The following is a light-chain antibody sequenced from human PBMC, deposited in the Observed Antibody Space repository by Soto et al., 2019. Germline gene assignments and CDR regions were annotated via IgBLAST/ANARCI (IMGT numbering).Light chain of an antibody. CDR1: QSTSDY. CDR3: QQSYRTPPT. V-gene: IGKV1-39*01. J-gene: IGKJ2*01. CDR2: SAS. Sequence: DIQMTQSPSSLSASVGDRVTITCRASQSTSDYLNWYQQKPGKAPKLLIYSASNLQSGVPSRFSGIDSGTDFTLTISSLQPEDFGTYYCQQSYRTPPTFGQGTQLEIK.